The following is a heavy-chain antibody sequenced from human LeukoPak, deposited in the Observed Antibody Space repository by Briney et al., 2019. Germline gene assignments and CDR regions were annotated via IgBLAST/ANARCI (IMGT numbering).Heavy chain of an antibody. Sequence: PGGSLRLSCAASGFTFSSYSMNWVRQAPGKGLEWVSYISSSSSTIYYADSVKGRFTISRDNAKNSLYLQMNSLRAEDTAVYYCARYGAAGTMIAFDIWGQGTMVTVSS. CDR2: ISSSSSTI. CDR3: ARYGAAGTMIAFDI. J-gene: IGHJ3*02. V-gene: IGHV3-48*01. CDR1: GFTFSSYS. D-gene: IGHD6-13*01.